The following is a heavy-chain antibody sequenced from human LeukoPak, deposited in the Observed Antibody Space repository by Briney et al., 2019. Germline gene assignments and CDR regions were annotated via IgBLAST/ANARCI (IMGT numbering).Heavy chain of an antibody. D-gene: IGHD5-18*01. Sequence: PGGSLGLSCAASGFTFSSYGMHWVRQAPGKGLQWVALISHDGSNKYYADSVRGRFTISRDNSKNTLYLQMNSLRAEDTAVYYCAKTIQLWLGPSDYWGQGTLVTVSS. CDR1: GFTFSSYG. CDR3: AKTIQLWLGPSDY. CDR2: ISHDGSNK. J-gene: IGHJ4*02. V-gene: IGHV3-30*18.